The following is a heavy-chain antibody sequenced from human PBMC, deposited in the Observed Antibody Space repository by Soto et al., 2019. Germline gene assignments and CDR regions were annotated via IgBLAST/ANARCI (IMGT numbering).Heavy chain of an antibody. CDR2: ISASGDTT. CDR3: AKNRKARPLDY. Sequence: GGSLRLSCAASGFTFSSYAMSWVRQAPGKGLEWVSLISASGDTTNHADSVKGRFTISRDNSKNTLYLQMNSLRAEDTAVYYCAKNRKARPLDYWGQGTLVTVSS. J-gene: IGHJ4*02. V-gene: IGHV3-23*01. CDR1: GFTFSSYA.